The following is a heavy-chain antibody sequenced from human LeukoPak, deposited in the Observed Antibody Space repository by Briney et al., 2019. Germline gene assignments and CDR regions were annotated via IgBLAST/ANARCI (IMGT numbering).Heavy chain of an antibody. Sequence: PGGSLRLSCAASGFTFSSYWMHWVRQAPGKGLVWVSRINSDGGSTSYADSVKGRFTISRDNAKNTLYLQMNSLRAEDTAVYYCARDRRYDFWSGGYDAFDIWGQGTMVTVSS. CDR3: ARDRRYDFWSGGYDAFDI. V-gene: IGHV3-74*01. D-gene: IGHD3-3*01. CDR2: INSDGGST. CDR1: GFTFSSYW. J-gene: IGHJ3*02.